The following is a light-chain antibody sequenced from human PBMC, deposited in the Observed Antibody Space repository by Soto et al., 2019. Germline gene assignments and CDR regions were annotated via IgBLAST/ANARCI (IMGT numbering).Light chain of an antibody. CDR2: DAS. Sequence: EIVLTQSPGTLSLSPGERATLSCRASQSVSSSCLAWYQQKPGQAPRLLIYDASNRATGIPARFSGSGSGTDFTLTISSLEPEDFAVYYCQQRSNWPITFGQGTKVDIK. V-gene: IGKV3-11*01. J-gene: IGKJ1*01. CDR1: QSVSSSC. CDR3: QQRSNWPIT.